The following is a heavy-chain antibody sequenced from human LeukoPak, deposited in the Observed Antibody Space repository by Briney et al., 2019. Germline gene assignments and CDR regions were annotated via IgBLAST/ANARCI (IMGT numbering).Heavy chain of an antibody. D-gene: IGHD4-17*01. J-gene: IGHJ4*02. CDR2: IRYDGSEK. Sequence: GGSLRLSCAASGFTFNNYWMSWVRQAPGKGLEWVAFIRYDGSEKHYADSVKDRFTISRDNSENTLFLQMNSLRAGDTAVYYCAKNREPSGDYAGAFDFWGQGTLVTVSS. CDR1: GFTFNNYW. V-gene: IGHV3-30*02. CDR3: AKNREPSGDYAGAFDF.